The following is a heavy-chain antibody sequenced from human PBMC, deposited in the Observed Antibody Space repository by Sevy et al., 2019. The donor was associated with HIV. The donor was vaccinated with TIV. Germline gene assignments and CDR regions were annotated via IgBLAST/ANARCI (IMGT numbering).Heavy chain of an antibody. CDR3: AREFTGWDLHLDY. CDR2: ISYDGTNK. D-gene: IGHD1-26*01. V-gene: IGHV3-30-3*01. CDR1: GFAFSTHA. J-gene: IGHJ4*02. Sequence: GGSLRLSCVASGFAFSTHAMHWVRQAPDKGLEWVAVISYDGTNKNYADSVKDRFTISRDNSKNTLYLQMNSLRADDTAVYYCAREFTGWDLHLDYGGKGTLVTVSS.